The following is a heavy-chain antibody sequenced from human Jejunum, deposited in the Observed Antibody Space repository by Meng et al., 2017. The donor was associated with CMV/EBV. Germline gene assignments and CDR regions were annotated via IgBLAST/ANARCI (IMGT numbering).Heavy chain of an antibody. CDR2: MNPDSTNT. J-gene: IGHJ4*02. V-gene: IGHV1-8*01. Sequence: ASGYTFTSYDINWVRQAPGQRLELMGWMNPDSTNTGYAQQFQGRVTMTRDTSISTAYMELSSLKSEDTAVYYCVRGLIRGVLSFDYWGQGTLVTVSS. CDR1: GYTFTSYD. D-gene: IGHD3-10*01. CDR3: VRGLIRGVLSFDY.